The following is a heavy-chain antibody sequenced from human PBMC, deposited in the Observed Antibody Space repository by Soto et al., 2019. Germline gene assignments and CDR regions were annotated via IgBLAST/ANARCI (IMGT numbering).Heavy chain of an antibody. CDR1: GFTFSSYS. Sequence: GGSLRLSCAASGFTFSSYSMNWVRQAPGKGLEWVSYISSSSSTIYYADSVKGRFTISRDNAKNSLYLQMNSLRAEDTAVYYCARDTEYCSSTSCYVFDYWGQGTLVTVSS. CDR3: ARDTEYCSSTSCYVFDY. J-gene: IGHJ4*02. CDR2: ISSSSSTI. D-gene: IGHD2-2*01. V-gene: IGHV3-48*01.